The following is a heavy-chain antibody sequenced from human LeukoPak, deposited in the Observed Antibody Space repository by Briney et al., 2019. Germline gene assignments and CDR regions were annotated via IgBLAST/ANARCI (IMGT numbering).Heavy chain of an antibody. CDR1: GFTFNPYS. CDR2: ISSSSSYV. D-gene: IGHD3-10*01. Sequence: GGSLRLSCATSGFTFNPYSINWVRQAPGKGLEWVSSISSSSSYVYYADSVKGRFTISRDNAKNSLYLQMNSLRAEDTAVYYCARDRGSSNWFDPWGQGTLVTVSS. CDR3: ARDRGSSNWFDP. V-gene: IGHV3-21*01. J-gene: IGHJ5*02.